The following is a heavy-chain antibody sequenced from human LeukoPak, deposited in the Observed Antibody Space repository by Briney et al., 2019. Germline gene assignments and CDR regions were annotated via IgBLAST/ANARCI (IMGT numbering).Heavy chain of an antibody. Sequence: GGSLRLSCAASAFTFNNYDMHWVRQAPGKGLEWVAVISYDGTIKYYEDSVKGRFTISRDNSKSTLYLQVDSLRAEDTAVYYCAKDSQELTYSHYYYMDVWGKGTTVTVSS. J-gene: IGHJ6*03. CDR3: AKDSQELTYSHYYYMDV. CDR2: ISYDGTIK. CDR1: AFTFNNYD. V-gene: IGHV3-30*18. D-gene: IGHD6-13*01.